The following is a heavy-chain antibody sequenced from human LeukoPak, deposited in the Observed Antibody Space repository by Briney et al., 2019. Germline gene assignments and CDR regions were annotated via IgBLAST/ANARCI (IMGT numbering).Heavy chain of an antibody. Sequence: PGGSLRLSCAASGFTFSSCEMNWVRQAPGKGLEWVSYISSSGSTIYYADSVKGRFTISRDNAKNSLYLQMNSLRAEDTAVYYCASGYQLLHFDYWGQGTLVTVSS. CDR3: ASGYQLLHFDY. CDR1: GFTFSSCE. D-gene: IGHD2-2*01. CDR2: ISSSGSTI. J-gene: IGHJ4*02. V-gene: IGHV3-48*03.